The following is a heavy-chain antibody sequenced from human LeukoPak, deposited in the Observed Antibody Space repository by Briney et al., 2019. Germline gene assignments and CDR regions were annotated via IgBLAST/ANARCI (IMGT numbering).Heavy chain of an antibody. Sequence: GGSLRLSCAASGFTFNRYGVHWVRQAPGKRLEWVAFTGPDGKKTFYGDSLNGRFTISRDNFEDTVFLQMNTMRAEDTAVYYCARQMVEGQQNYYMDVWGNGTTVTVSS. V-gene: IGHV3-33*01. CDR1: GFTFNRYG. D-gene: IGHD2-15*01. J-gene: IGHJ6*03. CDR3: ARQMVEGQQNYYMDV. CDR2: TGPDGKKT.